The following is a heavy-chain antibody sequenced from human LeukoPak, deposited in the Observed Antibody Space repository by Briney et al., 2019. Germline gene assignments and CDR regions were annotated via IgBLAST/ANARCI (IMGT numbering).Heavy chain of an antibody. Sequence: PGGSLRLSCAASGFTVSSNYMSWVRQAPGKGLEWVSVIYSGGSTYYADSVKGRFTISRDNSKNTLYLQMNSLRAEDTAVYYCARGGYGDPYYFGYWGQGTLVTVSS. J-gene: IGHJ4*02. V-gene: IGHV3-53*01. CDR3: ARGGYGDPYYFGY. D-gene: IGHD4-17*01. CDR2: IYSGGST. CDR1: GFTVSSNY.